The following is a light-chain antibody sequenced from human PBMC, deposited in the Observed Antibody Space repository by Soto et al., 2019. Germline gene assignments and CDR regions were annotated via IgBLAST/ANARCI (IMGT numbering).Light chain of an antibody. Sequence: QSALTQPASVSGSPGQSITIXCTGTSSDVGXYXYVSWYQQHPGKAPKLMIYEVSNRPSGVSNRFSGSKSGNTASLTISGLQAEDEADYYCSSYTSSSTYVVFGGGTKLTVL. CDR3: SSYTSSSTYVV. CDR2: EVS. CDR1: SSDVGXYXY. V-gene: IGLV2-14*01. J-gene: IGLJ2*01.